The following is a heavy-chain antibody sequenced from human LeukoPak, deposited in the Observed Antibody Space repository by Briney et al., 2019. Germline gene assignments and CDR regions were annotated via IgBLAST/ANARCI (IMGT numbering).Heavy chain of an antibody. CDR3: ARAQPADFNFDY. Sequence: GETLKISCKGSGYRFTSDWIGWVRQMPGKGLEWLGIIYPGDSDTRYSPSFQGQVTISADKSISTAYLQWSSLKASDTAMYYCARAQPADFNFDYWGQGTLVTVSS. CDR1: GYRFTSDW. D-gene: IGHD5-18*01. V-gene: IGHV5-51*01. J-gene: IGHJ4*02. CDR2: IYPGDSDT.